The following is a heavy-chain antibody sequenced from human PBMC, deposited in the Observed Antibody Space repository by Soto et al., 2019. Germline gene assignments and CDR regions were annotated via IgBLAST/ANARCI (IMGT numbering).Heavy chain of an antibody. V-gene: IGHV1-18*01. CDR3: ARDIMVRGVFDY. D-gene: IGHD3-10*01. CDR1: GYTFTSYG. J-gene: IGHJ4*02. CDR2: ISAYSGNT. Sequence: QVQLVQSGAEVKKPGASVKVSCKASGYTFTSYGISWVRQAPGQGLDWMGWISAYSGNTKYEKELQCRVTMTTDTSTTTAYIELRSLRSDDTAVYYGARDIMVRGVFDYWGQGTLVTVSS.